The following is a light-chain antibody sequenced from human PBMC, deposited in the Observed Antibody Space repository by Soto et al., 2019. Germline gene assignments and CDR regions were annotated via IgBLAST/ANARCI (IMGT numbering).Light chain of an antibody. V-gene: IGKV3-11*01. CDR3: QQRSNWPRT. CDR2: DAS. Sequence: EIVLTQSPATLSLSPGERATLSCSASQSVSSSLAWYQQKPGQAPRLLIYDASNRATDIPARFSSSGSGTDFTLTINSLEPEDFAVYYCQQRSNWPRTFGQGTKLEIK. CDR1: QSVSSS. J-gene: IGKJ2*01.